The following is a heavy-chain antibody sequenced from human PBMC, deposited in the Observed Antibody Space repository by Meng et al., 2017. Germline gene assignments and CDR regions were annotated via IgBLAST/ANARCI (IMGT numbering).Heavy chain of an antibody. CDR1: GYTLTELS. Sequence: ASVKVSCKVSGYTLTELSMHWVRQAPGKGLEWMGDFDPEDGETIYAQKFQGRVTMTEDTSTDTAYMELSSLRSEDTAVYYCATSGGQRWLQLSPYFDYWGQGTLVTVSS. D-gene: IGHD5-24*01. J-gene: IGHJ4*02. V-gene: IGHV1-24*01. CDR3: ATSGGQRWLQLSPYFDY. CDR2: FDPEDGET.